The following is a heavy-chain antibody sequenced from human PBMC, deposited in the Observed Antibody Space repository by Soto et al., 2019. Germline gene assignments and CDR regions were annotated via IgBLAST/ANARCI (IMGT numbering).Heavy chain of an antibody. Sequence: GGSLRLSCAASGFTFSSYEMNWVRQAPGKGLEWVSYISSSGSTIYYADSVKGRFTISRDNAKNSLYLQMNSLRAGDTAVYYCARDRPVPRGGGMDVWGQGTTVTVSS. CDR3: ARDRPVPRGGGMDV. V-gene: IGHV3-48*03. CDR1: GFTFSSYE. J-gene: IGHJ6*02. D-gene: IGHD2-2*01. CDR2: ISSSGSTI.